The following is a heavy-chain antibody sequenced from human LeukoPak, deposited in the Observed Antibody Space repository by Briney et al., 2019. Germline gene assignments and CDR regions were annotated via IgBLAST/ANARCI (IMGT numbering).Heavy chain of an antibody. CDR1: GFTFSSYG. Sequence: GWSLTLSCAASGFTFSSYGMNWVRQAPAKGLEWVSSVSSTSINKDYADSVKGRFTISRDNTKNSVSLQINSLTGEDTAVYYCVRSGLRPLDSWGQGTLVPVSS. D-gene: IGHD4-17*01. J-gene: IGHJ4*02. CDR2: VSSTSINK. CDR3: VRSGLRPLDS. V-gene: IGHV3-21*06.